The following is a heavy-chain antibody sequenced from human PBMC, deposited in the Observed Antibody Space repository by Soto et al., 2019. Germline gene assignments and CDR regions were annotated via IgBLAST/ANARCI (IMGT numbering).Heavy chain of an antibody. J-gene: IGHJ6*02. CDR3: AKAVGYCSPSNCRDYYFQYGMDL. V-gene: IGHV3-30*18. Sequence: GGSLRLSCAASGFTFSNYGLHCVRQAPGKGLEGVAVIVSDGGSNYCADSVNGRFTISIDNPKNTLNLQMNSLRAEDTAVYYCAKAVGYCSPSNCRDYYFQYGMDLWGQGTTVNVSS. D-gene: IGHD2-15*01. CDR2: IVSDGGSN. CDR1: GFTFSNYG.